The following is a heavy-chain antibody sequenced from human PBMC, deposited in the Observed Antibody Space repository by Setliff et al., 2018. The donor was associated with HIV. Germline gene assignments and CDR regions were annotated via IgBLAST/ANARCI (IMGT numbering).Heavy chain of an antibody. CDR3: ARGSFGGSYSSF. CDR2: MNPDSGLT. Sequence: VSCKASGYTFTNYDINWVRQVPGQGLEWMGRMNPDSGLTDYAPKLQGRVIMTRNTSITTAYMQVTRLRSDDTAVYYCARGSFGGSYSSFWGQGTLVTVSS. CDR1: GYTFTNYD. V-gene: IGHV1-8*01. D-gene: IGHD1-26*01. J-gene: IGHJ4*02.